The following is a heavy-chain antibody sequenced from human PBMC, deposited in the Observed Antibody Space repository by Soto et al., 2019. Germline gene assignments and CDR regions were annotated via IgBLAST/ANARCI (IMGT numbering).Heavy chain of an antibody. CDR3: AKQASGHPYYSYK. J-gene: IGHJ4*02. V-gene: IGHV4-4*02. Sequence: SETLSLTCVVSGASITSNNWWSWVRRPPGKGLEWVGEVYHSGTTNYNPSLKSRVTLSVDKSKNQFSLKVTSVTAADTAVYYCAKQASGHPYYSYKWGQGTLVTVSS. CDR1: GASITSNNW. CDR2: VYHSGTT. D-gene: IGHD1-26*01.